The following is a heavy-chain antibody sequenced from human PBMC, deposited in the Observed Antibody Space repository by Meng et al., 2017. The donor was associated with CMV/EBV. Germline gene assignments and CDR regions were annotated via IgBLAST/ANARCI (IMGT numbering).Heavy chain of an antibody. CDR2: IYHSGST. J-gene: IGHJ4*02. Sequence: SGGSIGSGGYSWSWIRQPPGKGLGWIGYIYHSGSTYYSPSLKSRVTISVDRSKNQFSLKLSSVTAADTAVYYCARYSSSWSPYFDYWGQGTLVTVSS. CDR3: ARYSSSWSPYFDY. V-gene: IGHV4-30-2*01. D-gene: IGHD6-13*01. CDR1: GGSIGSGGYS.